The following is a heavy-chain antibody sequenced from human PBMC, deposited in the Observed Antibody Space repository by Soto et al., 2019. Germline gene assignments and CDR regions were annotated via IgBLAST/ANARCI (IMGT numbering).Heavy chain of an antibody. V-gene: IGHV3-30*18. Sequence: QVQLVESGGGVVQPGTSLRLSCITSGFTFSNYGMHWVRQAPGKGLEWVAVISFDGSNKYYSDSVKGRFTISRDNSKSTLYLQMNSLSGEDTAVYYCAKDPRAYSYGRFDYWGQGTLVTVSS. CDR2: ISFDGSNK. CDR3: AKDPRAYSYGRFDY. J-gene: IGHJ4*02. D-gene: IGHD5-18*01. CDR1: GFTFSNYG.